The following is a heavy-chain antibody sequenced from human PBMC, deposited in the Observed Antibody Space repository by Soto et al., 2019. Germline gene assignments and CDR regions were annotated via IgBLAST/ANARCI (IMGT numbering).Heavy chain of an antibody. CDR3: AREHRSGPYYYGMDV. Sequence: EVQLVESGGGLVQPGGSLRLSCAASGFTFSDHYMDWVRQAPGKGLEWVGRTRNKANSYTTEYAASVKGRFTISRDDSKNSLYLQMNSLKTEDTAVYYCAREHRSGPYYYGMDVWGQGTTVTVSS. J-gene: IGHJ6*02. V-gene: IGHV3-72*01. D-gene: IGHD2-15*01. CDR1: GFTFSDHY. CDR2: TRNKANSYTT.